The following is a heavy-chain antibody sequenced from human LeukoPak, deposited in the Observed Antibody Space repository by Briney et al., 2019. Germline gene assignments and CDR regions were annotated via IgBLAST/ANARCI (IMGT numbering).Heavy chain of an antibody. D-gene: IGHD3-10*02. CDR3: AELGITMIGGV. V-gene: IGHV3-20*04. J-gene: IGHJ6*04. CDR2: VNWNGGRT. CDR1: GFIFDDSG. Sequence: GGSLRLSCAASGFIFDDSGMSWVRQAPGKGLEWVSGVNWNGGRTAYADSVKGRFTISRDNAKNSLYLQMNSLRAEDTAVYYCAELGITMIGGVWGKGTTVTISS.